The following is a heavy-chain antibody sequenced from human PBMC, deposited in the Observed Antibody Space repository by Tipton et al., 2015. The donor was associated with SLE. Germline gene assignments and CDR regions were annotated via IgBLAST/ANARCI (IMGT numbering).Heavy chain of an antibody. Sequence: SLRLSCAASGFNVTNNYMSWVRQAPGQGLEWVSVIYSGGATYYADSVKGRFAISRDNAINSLYLQMNSLRAEDTAVYYCARELEDLYYMDVWGKGTTVTVSS. CDR3: ARELEDLYYMDV. V-gene: IGHV3-53*01. CDR2: IYSGGAT. CDR1: GFNVTNNY. J-gene: IGHJ6*03.